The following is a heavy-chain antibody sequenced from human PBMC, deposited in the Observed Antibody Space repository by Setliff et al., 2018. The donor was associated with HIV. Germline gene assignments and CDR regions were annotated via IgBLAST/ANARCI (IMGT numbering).Heavy chain of an antibody. Sequence: GASVKVSCKASGFTFSSNYMHWVRQAPGQGLEWMGLINPTGDITFYPQKFQARVTMTRDSSTSTVYLELRSLRSEDTAVYFCAREERYYDGKGALDYWGQGMLVTVSS. V-gene: IGHV1-46*01. CDR1: GFTFSSNY. J-gene: IGHJ4*02. D-gene: IGHD3-22*01. CDR3: AREERYYDGKGALDY. CDR2: INPTGDIT.